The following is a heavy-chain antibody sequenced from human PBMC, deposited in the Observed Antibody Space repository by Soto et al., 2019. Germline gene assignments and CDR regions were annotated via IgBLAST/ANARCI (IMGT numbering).Heavy chain of an antibody. V-gene: IGHV3-30*18. Sequence: QVQLVESGGGEVQPGRSLTISCAASGFTFSTYGMHWVPQTPAKGREWVAVISYDGTNKFYSDSVKGRFTISRDNFKNTLTLQMNSLRADDTAVYSCAKDLQSYGDYDYYCYGMDVWGLGTRVTVSS. CDR1: GFTFSTYG. CDR2: ISYDGTNK. D-gene: IGHD4-17*01. CDR3: AKDLQSYGDYDYYCYGMDV. J-gene: IGHJ6*02.